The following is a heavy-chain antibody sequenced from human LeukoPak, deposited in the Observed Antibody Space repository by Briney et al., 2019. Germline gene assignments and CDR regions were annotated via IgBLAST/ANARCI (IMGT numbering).Heavy chain of an antibody. Sequence: ASVKVSCKASGYIFTTYYMHWVRQAPGQGREWMGIIDPSGGSTSYAQKFQGRVTMTRDTSTSTVYMELSSLRSDDTAVYYCARLSQQTFDIWGQGTLVTVSS. CDR2: IDPSGGST. CDR3: ARLSQQTFDI. CDR1: GYIFTTYY. J-gene: IGHJ3*02. V-gene: IGHV1-46*01.